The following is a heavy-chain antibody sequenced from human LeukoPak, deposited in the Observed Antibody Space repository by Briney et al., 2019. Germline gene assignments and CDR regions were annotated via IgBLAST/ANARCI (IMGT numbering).Heavy chain of an antibody. V-gene: IGHV3-7*03. D-gene: IGHD6-19*01. CDR2: IRPDGSAQ. J-gene: IGHJ4*02. CDR1: GFTFSSHW. Sequence: GGSLRLSCAASGFTFSSHWMSWVRQAPGKGLEWVANIRPDGSAQCYVDSVKGRFTISRDNAKNSLFLHMNSLRAEDTALYFCARWGYISAYYYDFWGQGTLVTVSS. CDR3: ARWGYISAYYYDF.